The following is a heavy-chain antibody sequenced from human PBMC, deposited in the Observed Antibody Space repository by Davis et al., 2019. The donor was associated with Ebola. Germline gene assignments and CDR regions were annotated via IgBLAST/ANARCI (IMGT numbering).Heavy chain of an antibody. J-gene: IGHJ4*02. CDR3: ARLLKSSGYYYLDY. Sequence: PSETLSLTCTVSGGSISSSSYYWGWIRQPPGKGLEWIGSIYYSGSTYYNQSLKSRVTISVDTSKNQFSLKLSSVTAADTAVYYCARLLKSSGYYYLDYWGQGTLVTVSS. D-gene: IGHD3-22*01. CDR1: GGSISSSSYY. V-gene: IGHV4-39*01. CDR2: IYYSGST.